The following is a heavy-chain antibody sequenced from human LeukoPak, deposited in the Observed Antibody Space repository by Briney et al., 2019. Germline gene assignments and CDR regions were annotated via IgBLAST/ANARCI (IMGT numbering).Heavy chain of an antibody. J-gene: IGHJ1*01. V-gene: IGHV4-59*01. D-gene: IGHD1-1*01. CDR3: ACTGTTGIIYAKYFQH. CDR1: GDSITSYY. Sequence: PSETLSLTCTVFGDSITSYYWSWIRQPPGKGLEYIGYIYYSGSTNYNPSLKSRVTISIDTSKNQFSLKLSSVTAADTAVYYCACTGTTGIIYAKYFQHWVQGTLVTVSS. CDR2: IYYSGST.